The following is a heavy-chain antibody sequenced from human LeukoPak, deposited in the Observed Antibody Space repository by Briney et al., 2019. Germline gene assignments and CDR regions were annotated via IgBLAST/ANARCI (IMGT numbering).Heavy chain of an antibody. CDR3: ARRGSTNWFDP. V-gene: IGHV3-21*01. D-gene: IGHD6-13*01. CDR1: GFTFSNYT. CDR2: ISGSSSYI. Sequence: GGSLRLSCAASGFTFSNYTMNWVRQAPGKGLEWVSSISGSSSYIYYEDSVKGRFTISRDNAKNSLYLQMSSLRAEDTAVYYCARRGSTNWFDPWGQGTLVTVSS. J-gene: IGHJ5*02.